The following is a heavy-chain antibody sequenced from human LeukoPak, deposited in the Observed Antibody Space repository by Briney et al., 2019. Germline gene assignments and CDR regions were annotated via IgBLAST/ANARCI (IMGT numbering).Heavy chain of an antibody. D-gene: IGHD5-12*01. CDR1: GFTFNSYG. Sequence: GGSLRLSCAASGFTFNSYGMHWVRQAPGKGLEWVAIIWYDGGKKFYVDSVKGRFTISRDNSKNTLFLQMNSLRAEDTAVYYCARVAGYDMDYWGQGTLVTVSS. V-gene: IGHV3-33*01. CDR3: ARVAGYDMDY. CDR2: IWYDGGKK. J-gene: IGHJ4*02.